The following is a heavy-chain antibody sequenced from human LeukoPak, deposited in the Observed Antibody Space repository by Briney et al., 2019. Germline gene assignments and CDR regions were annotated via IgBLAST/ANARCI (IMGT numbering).Heavy chain of an antibody. Sequence: GGSLRLSCAASGFTFSSYGMHWVRQAPGKGLEWVAVISYDGSNKYYADSVKGRFTISRDNSKNTLYLQMNSLRAEDTAVYYCAKVPGGISLDVWGQGTTVTVSS. D-gene: IGHD3-16*01. CDR2: ISYDGSNK. CDR1: GFTFSSYG. J-gene: IGHJ6*02. CDR3: AKVPGGISLDV. V-gene: IGHV3-30*18.